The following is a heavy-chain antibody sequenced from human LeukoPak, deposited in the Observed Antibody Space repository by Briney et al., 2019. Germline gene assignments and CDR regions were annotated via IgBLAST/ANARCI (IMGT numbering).Heavy chain of an antibody. D-gene: IGHD3-9*01. CDR1: GYSISSGYY. V-gene: IGHV4-61*01. CDR3: ARFPYYDILTGYSDNWFDP. Sequence: PSETLSLTCTVSGYSISSGYYWSWIRQPPGKGLEWIGYIYYSGSTNYNPSLKSRVTISVDTSKNQFSLKLSSVTAADTAVYYCARFPYYDILTGYSDNWFDPWGQGTLVTVSS. CDR2: IYYSGST. J-gene: IGHJ5*02.